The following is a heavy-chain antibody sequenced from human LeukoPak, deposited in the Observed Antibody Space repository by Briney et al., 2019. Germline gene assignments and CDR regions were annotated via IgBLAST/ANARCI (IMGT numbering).Heavy chain of an antibody. D-gene: IGHD3-3*01. J-gene: IGHJ2*01. Sequence: WGSLRLSCAGSGFIFNSHWMTWVRQAPGMGLEWVGNIRQDGDEKFYADSVRGRFTISRDNAKNSLYLHLNSLRAEDTAIYCARVRTEWYTDLWGRGTLVTVSP. CDR2: IRQDGDEK. CDR3: ARVRTEWYTDL. CDR1: GFIFNSHW. V-gene: IGHV3-7*01.